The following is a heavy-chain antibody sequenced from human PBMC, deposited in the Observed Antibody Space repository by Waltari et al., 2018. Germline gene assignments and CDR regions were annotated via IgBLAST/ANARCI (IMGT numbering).Heavy chain of an antibody. V-gene: IGHV3-23*01. CDR1: GFTFNTYA. Sequence: EVLLLQSGGGLVQPGGSLTLSCAASGFTFNTYAMSWIRQAPGKGLEWVSTISRSGGIIYYADSVKGRFTISRDNSNDTVFLQMNSLRADDAATYYCAKKRDTDSGGYYFWGQGTVVTVSS. CDR2: ISRSGGII. D-gene: IGHD3-22*01. J-gene: IGHJ4*02. CDR3: AKKRDTDSGGYYF.